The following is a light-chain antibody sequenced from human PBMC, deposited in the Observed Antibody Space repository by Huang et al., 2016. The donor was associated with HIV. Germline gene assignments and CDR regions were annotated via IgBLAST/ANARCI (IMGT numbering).Light chain of an antibody. Sequence: IVMTQSPATLSVSPGERATLSCRASQSVSSNLAWYQQKPGQAPRLLIYGAATRATSVPTTVSGSGSGTEFTLTISSLQSEDFAVYYCQQYHNWPPLTFGGGTKVEIK. CDR3: QQYHNWPPLT. J-gene: IGKJ4*01. CDR1: QSVSSN. V-gene: IGKV3D-15*01. CDR2: GAA.